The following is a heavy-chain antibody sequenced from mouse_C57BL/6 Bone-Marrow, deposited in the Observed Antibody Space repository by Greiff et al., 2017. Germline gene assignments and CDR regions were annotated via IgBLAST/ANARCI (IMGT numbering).Heavy chain of an antibody. CDR2: ISSGGSYT. CDR3: ARLGFPYDY. Sequence: EVKLQESGGDLVKPGGSLKLSCAASGFTFSSYGMSWVRQTPDKRLEWVATISSGGSYTYYPDSVKGRFTISRDNAKNTLYLQMSSLKSEDPAMYYCARLGFPYDYWGQGTTLTVSS. J-gene: IGHJ2*01. D-gene: IGHD4-1*01. V-gene: IGHV5-6*01. CDR1: GFTFSSYG.